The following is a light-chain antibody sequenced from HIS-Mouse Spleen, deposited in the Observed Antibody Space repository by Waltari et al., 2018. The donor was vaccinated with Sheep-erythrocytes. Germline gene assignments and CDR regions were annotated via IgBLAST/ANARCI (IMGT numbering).Light chain of an antibody. Sequence: DIVITQSPLSLPVTPGEPASISCRSSQSLLHSNGYNYLDWYLQKPGQSPQLLIYLGSNRASGVPDRFSGSGSGTDFTLKISRVEAEDFGVYYCMQALQTPWTFGQGTKVEIK. V-gene: IGKV2-28*01. J-gene: IGKJ1*01. CDR1: QSLLHSNGYNY. CDR3: MQALQTPWT. CDR2: LGS.